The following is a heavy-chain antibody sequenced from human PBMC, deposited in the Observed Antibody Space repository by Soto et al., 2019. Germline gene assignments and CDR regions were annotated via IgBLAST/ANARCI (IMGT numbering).Heavy chain of an antibody. CDR1: GGTFSSYA. Sequence: GPSVKVSCKASGGTFSSYAISWVRQAPGQGLEWMGGIIPIFGTANYAQKFQGRVTITADESTSTAYMELSSLRSEDTAVYYCARDSSGQSSDYYYGMDVWGQGTTVTVSS. CDR3: ARDSSGQSSDYYYGMDV. J-gene: IGHJ6*02. CDR2: IIPIFGTA. V-gene: IGHV1-69*13. D-gene: IGHD3-22*01.